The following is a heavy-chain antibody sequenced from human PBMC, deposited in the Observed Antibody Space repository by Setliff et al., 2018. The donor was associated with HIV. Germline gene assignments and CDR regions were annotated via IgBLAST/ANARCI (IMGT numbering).Heavy chain of an antibody. V-gene: IGHV4-4*07. CDR2: LYVSGDT. J-gene: IGHJ4*02. D-gene: IGHD2-2*01. CDR3: ARLDCSSSSGFVGY. CDR1: DDPISSYY. Sequence: LSLTCYVTDDPISSYYWSWVRQPAGKGLEWIGRLYVSGDTNYNPSLKSRVTMSLDTSKKHFSLNLKSVTAADTAVYYCARLDCSSSSGFVGYWGQGTLVTVS.